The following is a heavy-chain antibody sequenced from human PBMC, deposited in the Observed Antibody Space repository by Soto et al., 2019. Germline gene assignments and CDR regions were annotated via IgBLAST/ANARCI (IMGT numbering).Heavy chain of an antibody. D-gene: IGHD5-12*01. CDR3: ARGPSIYSGYDLDY. CDR1: GYTFTSYD. J-gene: IGHJ4*02. Sequence: QVQLVQSGAEVKKPGTSVKVSCKASGYTFTSYDINWVRQASGQGLEWMGWMNPNSGNTGYAQKFQGRVTMTRNTSISTAYMELSSLRSEDTAVYYCARGPSIYSGYDLDYWGQGTLVTVSS. V-gene: IGHV1-8*01. CDR2: MNPNSGNT.